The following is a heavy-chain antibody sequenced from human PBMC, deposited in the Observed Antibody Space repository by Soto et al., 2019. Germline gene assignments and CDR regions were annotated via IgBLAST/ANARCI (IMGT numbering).Heavy chain of an antibody. V-gene: IGHV4-34*01. CDR2: INHSGST. Sequence: SETLSLTCAVYGGSFSGYYWSWIRQPPGKGLEWIGEINHSGSTNYNPSLKSRVTISVDTSKNQFSLKLSSVTAADTAVYYCARGIKDIVVVVAATCAFDIWGQGTMVTVS. CDR1: GGSFSGYY. D-gene: IGHD2-15*01. CDR3: ARGIKDIVVVVAATCAFDI. J-gene: IGHJ3*02.